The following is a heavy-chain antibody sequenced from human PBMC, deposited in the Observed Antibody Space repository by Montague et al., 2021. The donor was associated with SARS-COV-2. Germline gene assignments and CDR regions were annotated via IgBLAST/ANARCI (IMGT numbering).Heavy chain of an antibody. V-gene: IGHV4-34*01. CDR1: NGSFSSFY. J-gene: IGHJ6*03. CDR2: ISHGGST. CDR3: ACGDENGSGYMDV. Sequence: SETLSLTCAVFNGSFSSFYWNWIRQPPGKGLKWIGEISHGGSTYYNSSLKRRVTISVDTSKKQFPLTLRSVTAAATAVYYCACGDENGSGYMDVWGKGTTVTVSS. D-gene: IGHD1-26*01.